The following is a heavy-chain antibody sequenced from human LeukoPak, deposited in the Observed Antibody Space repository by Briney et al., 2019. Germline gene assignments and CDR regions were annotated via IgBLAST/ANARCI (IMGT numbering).Heavy chain of an antibody. D-gene: IGHD1-1*01. J-gene: IGHJ4*02. CDR2: IYYRGST. CDR3: ARRTTGTGPFDY. Sequence: PSETLSLTCTVSGGSISSYYWSWIRQPPGKGLEWIAYIYYRGSTNYNPSLKSRVTISVDTSKNQFSLKLSSVTAAGTAVYYCARRTTGTGPFDYWGQGTLVTVSS. CDR1: GGSISSYY. V-gene: IGHV4-59*08.